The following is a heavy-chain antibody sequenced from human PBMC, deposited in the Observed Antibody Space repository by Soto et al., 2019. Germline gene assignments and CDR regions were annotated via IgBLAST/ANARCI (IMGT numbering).Heavy chain of an antibody. CDR3: ASHCSSTSCYMEAFDY. CDR2: IYYSGST. CDR1: GGSISSNNW. V-gene: IGHV4-4*02. Sequence: QVQLQESGPGLVKPSGTLSLTCAVSGGSISSNNWWNWVRQPPGKGLEWIGYIYYSGSTYYNPSLKSRVTISVDTSKNQFSLKLSSVTAADTAVYYCASHCSSTSCYMEAFDYWGQGTLVTVSS. J-gene: IGHJ4*02. D-gene: IGHD2-2*02.